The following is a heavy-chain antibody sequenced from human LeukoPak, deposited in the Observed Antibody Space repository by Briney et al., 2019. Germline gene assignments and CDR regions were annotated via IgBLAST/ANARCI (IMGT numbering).Heavy chain of an antibody. CDR3: ANIVFSSGWHGDDPEQDQDY. V-gene: IGHV3-23*01. J-gene: IGHJ4*02. D-gene: IGHD6-19*01. CDR1: GFTFSTYA. Sequence: PGGSLRLSCTASGFTFSTYAMSWLRQAPGKGLEWVSGITGSGGTTYHADSVKGRFTISRDNSKNNLYLQMNSLRAEDTAVYYCANIVFSSGWHGDDPEQDQDYWGQGTLVTVSS. CDR2: ITGSGGTT.